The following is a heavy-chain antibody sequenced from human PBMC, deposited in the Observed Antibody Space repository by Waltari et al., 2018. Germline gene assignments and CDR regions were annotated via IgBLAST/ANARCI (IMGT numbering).Heavy chain of an antibody. CDR1: GGSISSGSYY. CDR2: IYTSGST. D-gene: IGHD6-6*01. CDR3: ARTPRGSSNYFDY. V-gene: IGHV4-61*02. J-gene: IGHJ4*02. Sequence: QVQLQESGPGLVKPSQTLSLTCTVSGGSISSGSYYWSWIRQPAGKGLEWIGRIYTSGSTNYTPSLKSRGTISVDTSKNQFSLKLSSVTAADTAVYYCARTPRGSSNYFDYWGQGTLVTVSS.